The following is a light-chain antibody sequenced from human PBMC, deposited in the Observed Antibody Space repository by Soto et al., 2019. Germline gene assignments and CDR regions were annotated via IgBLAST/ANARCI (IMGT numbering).Light chain of an antibody. Sequence: QSALTQPRSVSGSPGQSVTISCTGTSSDVGGYNYVSWYQQHPGKAPKLMIYDVSKRPSGVPDRFSGSKSGNTASLTISGLQAEDEGDYYSCSYAGSYPVFGGGTQLTVL. CDR2: DVS. J-gene: IGLJ2*01. V-gene: IGLV2-11*01. CDR3: CSYAGSYPV. CDR1: SSDVGGYNY.